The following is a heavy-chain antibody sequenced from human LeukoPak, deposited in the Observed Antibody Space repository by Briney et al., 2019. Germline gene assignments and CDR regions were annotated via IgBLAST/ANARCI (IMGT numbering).Heavy chain of an antibody. CDR2: ISSSSSYI. J-gene: IGHJ4*02. CDR1: GFTFSSYW. Sequence: GGSLRLSCAASGFTFSSYWMSWVRQAPGKGLEWVSSISSSSSYIYYADSVKGRFTISRDNAKNSLYLQMNSLRAEDTAVYYCAREQQLVSVTDYWGQGTLVTVSS. V-gene: IGHV3-21*01. D-gene: IGHD6-13*01. CDR3: AREQQLVSVTDY.